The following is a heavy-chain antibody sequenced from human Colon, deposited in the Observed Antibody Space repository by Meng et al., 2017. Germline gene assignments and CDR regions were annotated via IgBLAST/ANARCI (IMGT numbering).Heavy chain of an antibody. V-gene: IGHV3-33*08. J-gene: IGHJ4*02. CDR1: GYTLSNFE. D-gene: IGHD3-10*01. Sequence: VQLVQSGPEVKKPGASVKVPCKASGYTLSNFEINWVRQAPGKGLEWLTIIWYDGRNKYYADSVKGQFTISRDNSKNTLYLQMNSLRAEDTAVYYCARDSGVSFDYWGQGTLVTVSS. CDR2: IWYDGRNK. CDR3: ARDSGVSFDY.